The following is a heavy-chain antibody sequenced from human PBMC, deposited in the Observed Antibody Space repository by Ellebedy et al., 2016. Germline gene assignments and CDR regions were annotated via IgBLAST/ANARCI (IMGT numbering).Heavy chain of an antibody. V-gene: IGHV4-30-2*01. CDR1: GGSISSGDYS. CDR2: LFHSGQS. J-gene: IGHJ2*01. Sequence: SETLSLTCAVSGGSISSGDYSWSWIRQPPGKGLEWIGFLFHSGQSYYNPSLQSRVSISVDRSKNNFSLRLSSVTAADTAVYYCARQSSWYFDLWGRGTLVTVSS. CDR3: ARQSSWYFDL.